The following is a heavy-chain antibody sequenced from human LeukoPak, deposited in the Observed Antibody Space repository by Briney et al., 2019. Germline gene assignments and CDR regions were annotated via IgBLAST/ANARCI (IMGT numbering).Heavy chain of an antibody. V-gene: IGHV3-30*09. CDR1: GFTFSNYA. Sequence: NPGRSLRLSCAASGFTFSNYAMHWVRQAPGKGLEWVAVISYHGKDKYYADSVKGRFALSRDTSKNTLFLQMNSLRPEDTAVYYCVRRENDGHTDLWGQGTLVTVSS. D-gene: IGHD5-24*01. CDR3: VRRENDGHTDL. J-gene: IGHJ5*02. CDR2: ISYHGKDK.